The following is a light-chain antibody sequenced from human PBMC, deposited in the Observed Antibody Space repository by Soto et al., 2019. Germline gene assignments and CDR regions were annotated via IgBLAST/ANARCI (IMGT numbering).Light chain of an antibody. J-gene: IGLJ1*01. CDR1: SSDVGGYNY. V-gene: IGLV2-14*01. Sequence: QSVLTQPASVSGSPGQSITISCTGTSSDVGGYNYVSWYQQHPGKVPKLMIYGVSNRPSGVSNRFSGSKSANTASLTISGLQAEDEADYYCSSYANGSISVFGTGTKVTVL. CDR3: SSYANGSISV. CDR2: GVS.